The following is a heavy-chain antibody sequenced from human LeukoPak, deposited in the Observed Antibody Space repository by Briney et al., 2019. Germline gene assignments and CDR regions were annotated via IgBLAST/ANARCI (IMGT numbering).Heavy chain of an antibody. V-gene: IGHV3-49*04. D-gene: IGHD3-22*01. Sequence: GGSLRLSCTASGFTFGDYAMSWVRQAPGKGLEWVGFIRSKAYGGTTEYAASVKGRFTISRDDSKNIAYLQMNSLKTEDIAVYYCTSVDYYDSSGEYYFDYWGQGTLVTVSS. J-gene: IGHJ4*02. CDR1: GFTFGDYA. CDR3: TSVDYYDSSGEYYFDY. CDR2: IRSKAYGGTT.